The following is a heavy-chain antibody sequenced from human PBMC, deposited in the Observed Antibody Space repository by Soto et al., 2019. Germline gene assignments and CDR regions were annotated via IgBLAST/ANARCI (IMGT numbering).Heavy chain of an antibody. Sequence: HPGGSLRLSCAASGFTFSNYAMNWVRQAPGKGLEWVSAISGSGGSTYYADSVKGRLTISRDNSKNTLYLQMNSLRAEDTAFYYCAKDRPPYDYDSKGYCFAVEPFDYCGQGTLVTVSS. J-gene: IGHJ4*02. CDR2: ISGSGGST. CDR1: GFTFSNYA. V-gene: IGHV3-23*01. CDR3: AKDRPPYDYDSKGYCFAVEPFDY. D-gene: IGHD3-22*01.